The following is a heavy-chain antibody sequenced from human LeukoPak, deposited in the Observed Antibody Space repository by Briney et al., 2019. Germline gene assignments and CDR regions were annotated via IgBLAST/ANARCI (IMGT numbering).Heavy chain of an antibody. Sequence: SETLSLTCAVYGGSFSGYYWSWIRQPPGKGLEWIGEINHSGSTNYNPSLKSRVTISVDTSKNQFSLKVSSVTAADTAVYHCARAHYDSSGYYFDYWGQGTLVTVSS. CDR2: INHSGST. V-gene: IGHV4-34*01. CDR3: ARAHYDSSGYYFDY. CDR1: GGSFSGYY. D-gene: IGHD3-22*01. J-gene: IGHJ4*02.